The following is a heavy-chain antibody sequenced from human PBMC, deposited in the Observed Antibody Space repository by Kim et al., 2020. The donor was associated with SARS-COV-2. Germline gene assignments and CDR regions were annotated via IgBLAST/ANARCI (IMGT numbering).Heavy chain of an antibody. D-gene: IGHD2-15*01. V-gene: IGHV1-18*01. Sequence: GNNNDAQKLQGRVTMTTDTSTSTAYMERRSLRSDDTAVYYCARAGGYFDYWGQGTLVTVSS. CDR2: GNN. CDR3: ARAGGYFDY. J-gene: IGHJ4*02.